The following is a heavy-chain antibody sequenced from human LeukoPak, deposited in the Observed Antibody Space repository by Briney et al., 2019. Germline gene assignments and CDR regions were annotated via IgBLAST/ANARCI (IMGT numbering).Heavy chain of an antibody. CDR3: ASLRLDGCGGDCYRVDY. Sequence: ASVKVSCKASGYTFTGYYMHWVRQAPGQGLEWMGWINPNSGGTNYAQKVQGRVNMTRDTSISTAYMELSRLRSDDTAVYYCASLRLDGCGGDCYRVDYWGQGTLVTVSS. CDR2: INPNSGGT. CDR1: GYTFTGYY. J-gene: IGHJ4*02. D-gene: IGHD2-21*02. V-gene: IGHV1-2*02.